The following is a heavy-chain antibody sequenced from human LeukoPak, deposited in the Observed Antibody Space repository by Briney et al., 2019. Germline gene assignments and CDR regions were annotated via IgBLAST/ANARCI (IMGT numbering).Heavy chain of an antibody. V-gene: IGHV4-4*07. J-gene: IGHJ2*01. Sequence: PSETLSLTCTVSGGYISSYYWSWIRQPAGKGLEWIGRIYTSGSTNYNPSLKSRVTLSVDTSSNRFSLSIKSVTAADTAMYYCARGRRIVVLPGRGFFDLWGRGTLVTVSS. CDR3: ARGRRIVVLPGRGFFDL. CDR2: IYTSGST. D-gene: IGHD4/OR15-4a*01. CDR1: GGYISSYY.